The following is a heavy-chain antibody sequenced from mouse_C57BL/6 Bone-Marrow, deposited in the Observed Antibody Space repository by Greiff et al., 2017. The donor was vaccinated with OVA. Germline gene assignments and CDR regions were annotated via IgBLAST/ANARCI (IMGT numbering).Heavy chain of an antibody. CDR3: ARDYDGYLTPFAY. Sequence: QVQLKQSGSELRSPGSSVKLSCKDFDSEVFPIAYMSWVRQKPGHGFEWIGGILPSIGRTIYGEKFEDKATLDADTLSNTAYLELNSLTSEDSAIYYCARDYDGYLTPFAYWGQGTLVTVSA. V-gene: IGHV15-2*01. D-gene: IGHD2-3*01. CDR1: DSEVFPIAY. J-gene: IGHJ3*01. CDR2: ILPSIGRT.